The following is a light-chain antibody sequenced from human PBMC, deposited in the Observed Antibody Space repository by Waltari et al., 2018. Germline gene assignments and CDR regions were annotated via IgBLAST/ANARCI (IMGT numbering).Light chain of an antibody. V-gene: IGKV1-39*01. CDR3: QQSHSMPWT. CDR2: AAY. Sequence: DIQMTQSPSSLSASVGDRVTITCRASQSISTYLNWYQQKPGKAPKLLIYAAYSLKSGVISTFSGSGSGTVFTLTISSLQPEDSATYFCQQSHSMPWTFGQGTKVEIK. J-gene: IGKJ2*02. CDR1: QSISTY.